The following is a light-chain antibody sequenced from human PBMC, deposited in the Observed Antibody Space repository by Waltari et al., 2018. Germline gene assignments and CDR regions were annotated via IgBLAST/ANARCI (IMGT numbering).Light chain of an antibody. V-gene: IGLV2-14*01. Sequence: QSALTQPASVSGSPGQSITISCTGSSNDVGTYNYVSWYQQHPGQAPKLIIFEVRHRPSGVSNRFSAAKSGNKASLTISGLQTEDEADYYCSSYTSSSTLVFGGGTKVTVL. CDR2: EVR. CDR1: SNDVGTYNY. J-gene: IGLJ2*01. CDR3: SSYTSSSTLV.